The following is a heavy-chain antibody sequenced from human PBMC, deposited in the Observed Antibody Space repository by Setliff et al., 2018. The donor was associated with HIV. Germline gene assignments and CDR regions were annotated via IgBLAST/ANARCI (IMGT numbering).Heavy chain of an antibody. J-gene: IGHJ5*02. CDR1: GGSISANKYY. Sequence: SETLSLTCSVSGGSISANKYYWSWIRQPPGKGLEGTGSIDHSGKSYYNPSLKGRLPISVYTSKNEFSLKLTPVTAADTAVYYCARRVYYYDESAILREDWFVPWGQGTLVTVSS. CDR2: IDHSGKS. CDR3: ARRVYYYDESAILREDWFVP. V-gene: IGHV4-39*01. D-gene: IGHD3-22*01.